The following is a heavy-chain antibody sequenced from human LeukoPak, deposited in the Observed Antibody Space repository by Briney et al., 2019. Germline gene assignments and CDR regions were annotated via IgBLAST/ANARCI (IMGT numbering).Heavy chain of an antibody. J-gene: IGHJ4*02. CDR2: ISSSSSYI. D-gene: IGHD3-9*01. CDR3: ARGASYDILTAGY. Sequence: GGSLRLSCAASGFTFSSYNMNWVRQAPGKGLEWVSSISSSSSYIYYADSVKGRFTISRDNAKNSLYLQMNSLRAEDTAVYYCARGASYDILTAGYWGQGTLVTVSS. V-gene: IGHV3-21*01. CDR1: GFTFSSYN.